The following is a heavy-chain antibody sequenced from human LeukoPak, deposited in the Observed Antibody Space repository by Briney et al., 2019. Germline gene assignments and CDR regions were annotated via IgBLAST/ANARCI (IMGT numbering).Heavy chain of an antibody. J-gene: IGHJ4*02. V-gene: IGHV4-31*03. Sequence: PSQTLSLTCTVSGGSISSGGYYWSWIRRHPGKGLEWIGYIYYSGSTYYNPSLKSRVTISVDTSKNQFSLKLSSVTAADTAVYYCARQSGHDYGGNSEFDYWGQGTLVTVSS. CDR1: GGSISSGGYY. CDR2: IYYSGST. CDR3: ARQSGHDYGGNSEFDY. D-gene: IGHD4-23*01.